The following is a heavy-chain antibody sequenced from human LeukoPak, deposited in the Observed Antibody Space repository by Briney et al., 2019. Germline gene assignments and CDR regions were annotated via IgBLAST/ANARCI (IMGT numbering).Heavy chain of an antibody. CDR2: INSDGSST. Sequence: GGSLRLSCAASGFTFSSYWMHWVRQAPGKGLVWVSRINSDGSSTSYADSVKGRFTISRDNAKNTLYLQMNSLRAEDTAVYYCARSGSYHVWYFDLWGRGTLVTVSS. CDR3: ARSGSYHVWYFDL. CDR1: GFTFSSYW. V-gene: IGHV3-74*01. J-gene: IGHJ2*01. D-gene: IGHD1-26*01.